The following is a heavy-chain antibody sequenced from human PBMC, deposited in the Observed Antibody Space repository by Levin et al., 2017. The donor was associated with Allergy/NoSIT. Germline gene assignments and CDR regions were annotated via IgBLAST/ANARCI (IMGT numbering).Heavy chain of an antibody. CDR3: ARGCSGGSCYHSEHY. D-gene: IGHD2-15*01. J-gene: IGHJ4*02. Sequence: SVKVSCKASGGTFSSYTISWVRQAPGQGLEWMGRIIPILGIANYAQKFQGRVTITADKSTSTAYMERSSLRSEDTAVYYCARGCSGGSCYHSEHYWGQGTLVTVSS. V-gene: IGHV1-69*02. CDR1: GGTFSSYT. CDR2: IIPILGIA.